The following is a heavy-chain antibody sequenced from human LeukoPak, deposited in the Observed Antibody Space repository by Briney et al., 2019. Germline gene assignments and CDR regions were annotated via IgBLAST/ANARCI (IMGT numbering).Heavy chain of an antibody. J-gene: IGHJ4*02. Sequence: GGSLTLSCAASGFTFSSYAMSWVRQAPGKGLEWVSAISGSGGSTYYADSAKGRFTISRDNSKNTLYLQMNSLRAEDRPVYYCAKWYSSSWYDLGDYWGQGTLVTVSS. D-gene: IGHD6-13*01. CDR1: GFTFSSYA. V-gene: IGHV3-23*01. CDR2: ISGSGGST. CDR3: AKWYSSSWYDLGDY.